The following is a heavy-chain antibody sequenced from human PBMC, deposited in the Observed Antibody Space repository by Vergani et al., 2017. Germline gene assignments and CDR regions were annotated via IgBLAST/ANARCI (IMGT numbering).Heavy chain of an antibody. Sequence: QVQLQESGPGLVKPSETLSLTCTVSGGSLSSYYWSWIRQPPGKGLEWIGYIYYSGSTNYNPSLKSRVTISVDTSKNQFSLKLSSVTAADTAVYYCAKVVVPAAMLVDYYYMDVWGKGTTVTVSS. V-gene: IGHV4-59*01. CDR1: GGSLSSYY. J-gene: IGHJ6*03. D-gene: IGHD2-2*01. CDR3: AKVVVPAAMLVDYYYMDV. CDR2: IYYSGST.